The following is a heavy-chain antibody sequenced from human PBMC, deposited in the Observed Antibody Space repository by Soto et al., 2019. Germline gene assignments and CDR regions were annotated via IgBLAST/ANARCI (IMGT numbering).Heavy chain of an antibody. Sequence: QVTLKETGPVLVKPTETLTLTCTVSGFSLSNARMGVSWIRQPPGKALEWLAHIFSNDEKSYTTSLKSRLPISKYFFKSQVVLTRTSMGPADTSIYFCARIVGSSARYYYYCMDVWGQGTTVTVSS. D-gene: IGHD6-25*01. CDR2: IFSNDEK. CDR1: GFSLSNARMG. CDR3: ARIVGSSARYYYYCMDV. J-gene: IGHJ6*02. V-gene: IGHV2-26*01.